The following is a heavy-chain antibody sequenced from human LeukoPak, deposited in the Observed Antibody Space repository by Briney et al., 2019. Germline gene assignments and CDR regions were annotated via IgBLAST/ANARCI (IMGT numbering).Heavy chain of an antibody. Sequence: PSETLSLTCTVSGGSISSYYWSWIRQPPGKGLEWIGYINYTGSTNYNPSLKSGGTILIEKTKNRFSLKLSSVTAADTAVYYCATYTGPYYYYGMDVWGQGTTVTVSS. CDR1: GGSISSYY. CDR2: INYTGST. V-gene: IGHV4-59*01. J-gene: IGHJ6*02. CDR3: ATYTGPYYYYGMDV.